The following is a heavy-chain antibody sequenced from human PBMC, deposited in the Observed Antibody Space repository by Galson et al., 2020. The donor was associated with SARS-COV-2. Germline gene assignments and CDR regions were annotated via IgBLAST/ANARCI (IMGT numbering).Heavy chain of an antibody. V-gene: IGHV1-24*01. Sequence: GESLKISCKVSGYTLTELSMHWVRQAPGKGLEWMGGFDPEDGETIYAQKFQGRVTMTEDTSTDTAYMELSSLRSEDTAVYYCATGTAFAFTNWFDPGGQGTLVTVSS. D-gene: IGHD3-10*01. CDR1: GYTLTELS. CDR3: ATGTAFAFTNWFDP. CDR2: FDPEDGET. J-gene: IGHJ5*02.